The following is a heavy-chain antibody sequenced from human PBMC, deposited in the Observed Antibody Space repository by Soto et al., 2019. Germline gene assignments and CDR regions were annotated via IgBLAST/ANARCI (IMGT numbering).Heavy chain of an antibody. CDR1: GGSFMSGSYS. Sequence: SETLSLTCTVSGGSFMSGSYSWSWIRQPPGKGLEWIGYVYHTGRTSYNPSLKSRVSISMDTSKNQFSLNLDSVTAADTAVYFCARDFAYFDSWGQGTLVTVSS. D-gene: IGHD3-3*01. V-gene: IGHV4-61*01. CDR2: VYHTGRT. CDR3: ARDFAYFDS. J-gene: IGHJ4*02.